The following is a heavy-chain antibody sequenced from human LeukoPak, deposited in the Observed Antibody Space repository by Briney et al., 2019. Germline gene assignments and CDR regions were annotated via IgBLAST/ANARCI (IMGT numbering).Heavy chain of an antibody. V-gene: IGHV5-51*01. CDR1: GYSFTSYW. Sequence: GESLKISCKGSGYSFTSYWIGWVRQMPGKGLEWMGIIYPGDSDTRYSPSFQGQVTMSADKSISTAYVQWSSLKASDTAMYYCARLTYYYGSGSYYKGWFDPWGQGTLVTVSS. CDR3: ARLTYYYGSGSYYKGWFDP. J-gene: IGHJ5*02. CDR2: IYPGDSDT. D-gene: IGHD3-10*01.